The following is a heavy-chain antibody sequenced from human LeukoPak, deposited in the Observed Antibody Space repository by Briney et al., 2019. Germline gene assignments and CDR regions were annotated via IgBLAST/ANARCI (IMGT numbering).Heavy chain of an antibody. J-gene: IGHJ4*02. CDR3: ARAVSSGYDPFDY. CDR1: GFTVSSNY. V-gene: IGHV3-53*01. D-gene: IGHD3-22*01. Sequence: GGSLRRSCAASGFTVSSNYMSWVRQAPGKGLEWVSVIYSGGNTYYADSVKGRFTISRDNSKNTLYLQMNSLRAEDTAVYYCARAVSSGYDPFDYWGQGTLVTVSS. CDR2: IYSGGNT.